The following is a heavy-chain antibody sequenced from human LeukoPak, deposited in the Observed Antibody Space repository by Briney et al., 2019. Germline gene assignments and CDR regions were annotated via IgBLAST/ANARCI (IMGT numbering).Heavy chain of an antibody. V-gene: IGHV3-30*02. J-gene: IGHJ4*02. CDR3: AKDKEGATYGYYFDY. D-gene: IGHD1-26*01. Sequence: GGSLRLSCAASGFTFSSYGMQWVRQAPGKGLEWVAFIRYDGSNKYYADSVKGRFTISRDNSKNTLYLQMNSLRAEDTAVYYCAKDKEGATYGYYFDYWGQGTLVTVSS. CDR2: IRYDGSNK. CDR1: GFTFSSYG.